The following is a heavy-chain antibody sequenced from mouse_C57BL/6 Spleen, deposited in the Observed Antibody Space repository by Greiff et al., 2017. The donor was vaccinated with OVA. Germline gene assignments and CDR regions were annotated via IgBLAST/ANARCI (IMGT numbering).Heavy chain of an antibody. V-gene: IGHV1-82*01. D-gene: IGHD1-2*01. J-gene: IGHJ2*01. CDR3: ARSSLLGDYFDY. Sequence: QVQLQQSGPELVKPGASVKISCKASGYAFSSSWMNWVKQRPGKGLEWIGRIYPGDGDTNYNGKFKGKATLTADKSSSTAYMQLSSLTSEDSAVYFCARSSLLGDYFDYWGQGTTLTVSS. CDR2: IYPGDGDT. CDR1: GYAFSSSW.